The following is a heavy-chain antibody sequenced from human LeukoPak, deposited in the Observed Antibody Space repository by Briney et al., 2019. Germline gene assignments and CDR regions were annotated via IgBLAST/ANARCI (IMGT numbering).Heavy chain of an antibody. CDR2: ISSSSSYI. CDR1: GFTFRSYS. J-gene: IGHJ3*02. CDR3: ARPGYSYGFLSGDAFDI. Sequence: PGGSLRLSCAASGFTFRSYSMNWVRQAPGKGLEWVSSISSSSSYIYYADSVKGRFTISRDNAKNSLYLQMNSLRAEDTAVYYCARPGYSYGFLSGDAFDIWGQGTMVTVSS. D-gene: IGHD5-18*01. V-gene: IGHV3-21*01.